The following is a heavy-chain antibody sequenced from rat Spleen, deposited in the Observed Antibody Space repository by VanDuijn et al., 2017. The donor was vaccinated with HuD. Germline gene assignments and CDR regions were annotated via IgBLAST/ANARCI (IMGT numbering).Heavy chain of an antibody. CDR1: GFTFSNYG. CDR2: IISGGGTT. CDR3: TTEEYGYYRDYFDY. J-gene: IGHJ2*01. V-gene: IGHV5-27*01. D-gene: IGHD1-12*03. Sequence: EVQLVESGGGLVQPGRSLKLSCAASGFTFSNYGMAWVRQAPTKGLEWVASIISGGGTTYYRDSVKGRFTISRDNAKITLNLQMDSLRSEDTATYYCTTEEYGYYRDYFDYWGQGVMVTVSS.